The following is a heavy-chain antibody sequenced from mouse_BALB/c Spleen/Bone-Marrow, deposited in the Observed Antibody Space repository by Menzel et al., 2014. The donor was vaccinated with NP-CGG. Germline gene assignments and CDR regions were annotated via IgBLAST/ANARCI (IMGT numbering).Heavy chain of an antibody. CDR2: IYPEDGDT. CDR3: ARTGNLAWFAY. Sequence: VQLQQSGAELVRPGSSVKISCKASGYAFSSYWMNWVKQRPGQGLEWIGQIYPEDGDTNYNGKFKGKATLTADKSSSTAYMQLSSLTSEDSAVYFCARTGNLAWFAYWGQGTLVTVSA. J-gene: IGHJ3*01. CDR1: GYAFSSYW. D-gene: IGHD2-1*01. V-gene: IGHV1-80*01.